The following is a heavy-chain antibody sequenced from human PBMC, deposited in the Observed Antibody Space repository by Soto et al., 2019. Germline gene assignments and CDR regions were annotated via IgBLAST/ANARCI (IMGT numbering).Heavy chain of an antibody. V-gene: IGHV3-11*01. D-gene: IGHD6-6*01. Sequence: LRLSRAASRFTFSDYYMTWIRQAPGKGREWLSYISSSGGAIYYVDSAKGRSTISRDNARNSLHLQMNRRRAADTAVYYCARVLAARRNWFDPWGQGTLVTVSS. CDR2: ISSSGGAI. CDR3: ARVLAARRNWFDP. J-gene: IGHJ5*02. CDR1: RFTFSDYY.